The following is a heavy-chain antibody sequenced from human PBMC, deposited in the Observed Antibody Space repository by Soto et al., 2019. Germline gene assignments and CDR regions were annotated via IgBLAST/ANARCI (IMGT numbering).Heavy chain of an antibody. J-gene: IGHJ4*02. D-gene: IGHD1-1*01. CDR3: ARGAMEFDY. V-gene: IGHV1-3*01. Sequence: QVPLEQSGAEVKKPGASVKVSCKASGYTFINYAVHWVRQAPGQRLEWMGWINAGKGDIKFSQKFQGRVTFIRDASANTVYMELSSLRSEDTAVYYCARGAMEFDYWGQGTPVTVSS. CDR2: INAGKGDI. CDR1: GYTFINYA.